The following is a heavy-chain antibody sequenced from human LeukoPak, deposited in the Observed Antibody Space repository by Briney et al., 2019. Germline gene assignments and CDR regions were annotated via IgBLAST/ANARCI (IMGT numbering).Heavy chain of an antibody. CDR3: ARQTGSGLFILP. CDR1: GGSFSGYY. D-gene: IGHD3/OR15-3a*01. J-gene: IGHJ4*02. CDR2: IYYSGNT. Sequence: KPSETLSLTCAVYGGSFSGYYWSWIRQPPGKGLEWIGSIYYSGNTYYNASLKSQVSISIDTSKNQFSLRPTSVTAADTAVYYCARQTGSGLFILPGGQGTLVTVSS. V-gene: IGHV4-34*01.